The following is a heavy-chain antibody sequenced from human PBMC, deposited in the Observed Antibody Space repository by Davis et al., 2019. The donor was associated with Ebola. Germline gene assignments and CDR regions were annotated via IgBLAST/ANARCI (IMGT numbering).Heavy chain of an antibody. Sequence: GESLKISCAASGFTFGSYAMNWVRQAPGKGLEWISGISGGGGSTDYADSVKGRFTISRDNSKNTLYVQMNSLRAEDTAVYFCARGVYGRGWDYWGQGTLVTVSS. CDR2: ISGGGGST. CDR3: ARGVYGRGWDY. V-gene: IGHV3-23*01. CDR1: GFTFGSYA. D-gene: IGHD6-19*01. J-gene: IGHJ4*02.